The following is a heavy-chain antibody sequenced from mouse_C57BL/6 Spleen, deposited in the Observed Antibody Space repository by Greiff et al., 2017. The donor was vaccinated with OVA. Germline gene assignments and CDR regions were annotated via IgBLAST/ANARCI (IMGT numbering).Heavy chain of an antibody. Sequence: QVQLQQPGAELLKPGASVKMSCKASGYTFTSYWLTWVKQRPGQGLEWIGDIYPGSGSTNYNEKFKSKATLTVDTSSSPAYMQRSSLTSEDSAVYYCARNGNYGEDAMDYGGQGTSVTVSS. CDR1: GYTFTSYW. CDR2: IYPGSGST. D-gene: IGHD2-1*01. CDR3: ARNGNYGEDAMDY. J-gene: IGHJ4*01. V-gene: IGHV1-55*01.